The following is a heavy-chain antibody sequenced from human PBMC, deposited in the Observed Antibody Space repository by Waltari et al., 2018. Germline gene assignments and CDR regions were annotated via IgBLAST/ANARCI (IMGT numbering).Heavy chain of an antibody. V-gene: IGHV3-49*04. J-gene: IGHJ4*02. CDR3: TRADGMTDLDY. Sequence: EVQLAESGGGLVQPGRSLSLSCTASGFTFGVYAMTWGRQVPGKGLEWVGFIRSKTYGGAPEYAASVKGRFTISRDDSKSVAYLQMNSLRTEDTALYYCTRADGMTDLDYWGQGALVTVSS. CDR1: GFTFGVYA. CDR2: IRSKTYGGAP.